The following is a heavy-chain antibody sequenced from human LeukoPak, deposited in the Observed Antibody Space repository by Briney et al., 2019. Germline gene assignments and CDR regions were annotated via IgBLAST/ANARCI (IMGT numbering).Heavy chain of an antibody. CDR3: AKDKGIGYYYGSGSSARSSYGMDV. CDR1: GFTFDDYA. V-gene: IGHV3-9*01. D-gene: IGHD3-10*01. J-gene: IGHJ6*02. CDR2: ISWNSGSI. Sequence: PGGSLRLSCAASGFTFDDYAMHWVRQAPGRGLEWVSGISWNSGSIGYADSVKGRFTISRDNAKNSLYLQMNSLRAEDTALYYCAKDKGIGYYYGSGSSARSSYGMDVWGQGTTVTVSS.